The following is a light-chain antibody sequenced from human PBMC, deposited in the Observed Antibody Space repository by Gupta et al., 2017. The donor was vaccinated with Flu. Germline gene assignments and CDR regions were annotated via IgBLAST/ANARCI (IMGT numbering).Light chain of an antibody. CDR2: GAS. J-gene: IGKJ5*01. CDR1: QGVSSN. Sequence: EIVMTQSPATLSVSPGERATLSCRASQGVSSNLAWYQQKPGQAPRLLIYGASTRATDIPARFSGSGSGTEFTLTISSLQSEDFAVYYCQQYNDWPLTITFGQGTRLDIK. V-gene: IGKV3-15*01. CDR3: QQYNDWPLTIT.